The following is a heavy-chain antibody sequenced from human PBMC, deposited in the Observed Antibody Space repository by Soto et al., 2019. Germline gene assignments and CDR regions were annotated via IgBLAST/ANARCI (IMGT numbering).Heavy chain of an antibody. D-gene: IGHD3-3*01. V-gene: IGHV3-30-3*01. CDR2: ISYDGSNK. CDR1: GFTFSRYA. Sequence: QVQLVESGGGVVQPGWTLRLSCAASGFTFSRYAMHWLRQARGKEVERVAVISYDGSNKYYADSVKGRFTISRDNSKNTLDLQMNSLRSEDTAVDYCARDKSDLRFVEWSYYFDYWGQGTLVTVSS. CDR3: ARDKSDLRFVEWSYYFDY. J-gene: IGHJ4*02.